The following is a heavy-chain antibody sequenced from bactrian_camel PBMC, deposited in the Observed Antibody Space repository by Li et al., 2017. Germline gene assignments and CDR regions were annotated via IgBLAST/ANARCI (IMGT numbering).Heavy chain of an antibody. D-gene: IGHD3*01. Sequence: HVQLVESGGGSVQAGGSLRLSCSASSDRTCTYAMNWYRQAEGKARDFVAGIVDSSTNYADSVKGRFTISRDNAKNTLYLQMHSLKPDDSAMYYCARGLYSFCGATPSISIFDVWGPGTQVTVS. J-gene: IGHJ4*01. CDR1: SDRTCTYA. CDR3: ARGLYSFCGATPSISIFDV. CDR2: IVDSST. V-gene: IGHV3S55*01.